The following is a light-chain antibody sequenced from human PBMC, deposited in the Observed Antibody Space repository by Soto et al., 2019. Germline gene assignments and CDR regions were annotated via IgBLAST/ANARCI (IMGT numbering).Light chain of an antibody. V-gene: IGLV2-23*02. CDR1: SSNVVSYKL. CDR2: EVN. CDR3: CSSGGSPTYV. J-gene: IGLJ1*01. Sequence: QSALPHPASVSGSPGQSVTISFTGTSSNVVSYKLVSWYQQHPGKAHKLMIFEVNKRPSGVSNRVSGSKSGKTASLTISGIKVEDEADYYCCSSGGSPTYVFETGTKVPVL.